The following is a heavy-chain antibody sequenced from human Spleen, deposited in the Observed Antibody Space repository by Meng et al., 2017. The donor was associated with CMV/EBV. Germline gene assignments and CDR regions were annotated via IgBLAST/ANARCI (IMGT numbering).Heavy chain of an antibody. D-gene: IGHD6-6*01. V-gene: IGHV3-21*01. CDR2: ISSSSSYI. J-gene: IGHJ4*02. Sequence: GESLKISCAASGFTFSSYSMNWVRQAPGKGLEWVSSISSSSSYIYYADSVKGRFTISRDNAKNSLYLQMNSLRAEDTAVYYCARVGHARPPGYLGQGTLVTVSS. CDR3: ARVGHARPPGY. CDR1: GFTFSSYS.